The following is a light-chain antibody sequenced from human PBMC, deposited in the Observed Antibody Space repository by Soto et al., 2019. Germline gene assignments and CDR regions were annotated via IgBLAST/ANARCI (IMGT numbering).Light chain of an antibody. Sequence: IVLTQSPGTLSLSPGEKATLSCRASQSVSSSYLAWYQQKPGQGTRLLIYDASTRATGIPDRFSGSGSGTEFTLTINSREPEDVAVYFCQQYGASPYTFGQGTKLEIK. CDR2: DAS. CDR1: QSVSSSY. CDR3: QQYGASPYT. J-gene: IGKJ2*01. V-gene: IGKV3-20*01.